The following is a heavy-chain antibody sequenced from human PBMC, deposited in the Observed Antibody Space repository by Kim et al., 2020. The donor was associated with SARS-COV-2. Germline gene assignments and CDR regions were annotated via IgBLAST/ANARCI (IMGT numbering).Heavy chain of an antibody. D-gene: IGHD3-10*01. Sequence: PSLKSRVTISVDTSKNQFSLKLSSVTAADTAVYYCARSPYYYGSGSYLDYWGQGTLVTVSS. CDR3: ARSPYYYGSGSYLDY. J-gene: IGHJ4*02. V-gene: IGHV4-34*01.